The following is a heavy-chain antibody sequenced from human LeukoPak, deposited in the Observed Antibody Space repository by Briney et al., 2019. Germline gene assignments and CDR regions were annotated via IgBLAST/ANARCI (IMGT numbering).Heavy chain of an antibody. CDR1: GFTFSSYS. CDR2: ISSSSSTI. J-gene: IGHJ4*02. D-gene: IGHD5-12*01. Sequence: PGGSLRLSCAAPGFTFSSYSMNWVRQAPGKGLEWVSYISSSSSTIYYADSVKGRFTISRDNAKNSLYLQMNSLRAEDTAVYYCATESYEDYDYWGQGTLVTVSS. V-gene: IGHV3-48*04. CDR3: ATESYEDYDY.